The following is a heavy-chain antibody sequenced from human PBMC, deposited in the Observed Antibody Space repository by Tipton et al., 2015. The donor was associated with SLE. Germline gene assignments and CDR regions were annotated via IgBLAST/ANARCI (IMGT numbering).Heavy chain of an antibody. CDR3: ARGHGIAAAGPFDY. D-gene: IGHD6-13*01. CDR2: IYYSGST. V-gene: IGHV4-59*11. Sequence: TLSLTCTVSGGSISSHYWSWIRQPPGKGLEWIGYIYYSGSTYYNPSLKSRVTISVDTSKNQFSLKLSSVTAADTAVYYCARGHGIAAAGPFDYWGQGTLVTVSS. CDR1: GGSISSHY. J-gene: IGHJ4*02.